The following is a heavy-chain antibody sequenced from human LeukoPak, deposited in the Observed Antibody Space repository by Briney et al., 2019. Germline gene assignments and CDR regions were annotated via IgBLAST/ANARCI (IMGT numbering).Heavy chain of an antibody. CDR1: GFTFSSYS. V-gene: IGHV3-21*01. D-gene: IGHD2-21*02. CDR2: ISSSSSYI. J-gene: IGHJ4*02. Sequence: GGSLRLSCAASGFTFSSYSMNWVRQAPGKGLEWVSSISSSSSYIYYADSVKGQFTISRDNAKNSLYLQMNSLRAEDTAVYYCARAPLCYGGDCYSADYWGQGTLVTVSS. CDR3: ARAPLCYGGDCYSADY.